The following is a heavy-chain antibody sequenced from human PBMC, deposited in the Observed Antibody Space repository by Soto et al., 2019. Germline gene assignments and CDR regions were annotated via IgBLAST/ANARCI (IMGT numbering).Heavy chain of an antibody. CDR2: IYHSGST. D-gene: IGHD6-19*01. V-gene: IGHV4-4*02. CDR1: GGSISSSNW. Sequence: SETLSLTCAVSGGSISSSNWWSWVRQPPGKGLEWIGEIYHSGSTNYNPSLKSRVTISVDKSKNQFSLKLSSVTAADTAVYYCAREGGTAVAGTYFDYWGQGTLVTVSS. J-gene: IGHJ4*02. CDR3: AREGGTAVAGTYFDY.